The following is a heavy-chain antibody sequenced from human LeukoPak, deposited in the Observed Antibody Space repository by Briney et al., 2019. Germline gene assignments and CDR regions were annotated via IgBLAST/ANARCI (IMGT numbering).Heavy chain of an antibody. V-gene: IGHV4-34*01. Sequence: SETLSLTCDVYGGSFSGYYWSWIRQPPGKGLEWIGQINHSGSTNYNPTLKSRVTISVDTSKNQFSLKLSSVTAADTAVYYCARGQQLWFPFDYWGQGTLVTVSS. J-gene: IGHJ4*02. CDR1: GGSFSGYY. D-gene: IGHD5-18*01. CDR2: INHSGST. CDR3: ARGQQLWFPFDY.